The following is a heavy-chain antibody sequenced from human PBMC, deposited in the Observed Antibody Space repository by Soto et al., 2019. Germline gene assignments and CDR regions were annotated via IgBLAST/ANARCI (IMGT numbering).Heavy chain of an antibody. J-gene: IGHJ4*02. D-gene: IGHD6-6*01. CDR1: GYTFTSYG. CDR3: ARDRHAPPSYFDY. V-gene: IGHV1-18*01. Sequence: QVQLVQSGAEVKKPGASVKVSCKASGYTFTSYGISWVRQAPGQGLEWMGWISAYNGNTNYAQKLQGRVTMTTDTSKSTAYMELRSRRSDDTAVYYGARDRHAPPSYFDYWGQGPLVTVSS. CDR2: ISAYNGNT.